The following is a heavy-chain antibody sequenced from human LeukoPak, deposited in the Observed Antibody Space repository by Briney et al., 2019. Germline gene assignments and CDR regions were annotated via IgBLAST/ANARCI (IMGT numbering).Heavy chain of an antibody. CDR2: INHSGST. V-gene: IGHV4-34*01. CDR3: ARDARGSSYMDV. Sequence: SETLSLTCAVYGGSFSGYYWSWIRQPPGKGLEWIGEINHSGSTNYNPSLKSRVTISVDTSKNQFSLKVSSVTAADTAVYYRARDARGSSYMDVWGQGTTVTVSS. D-gene: IGHD3-10*01. CDR1: GGSFSGYY. J-gene: IGHJ6*02.